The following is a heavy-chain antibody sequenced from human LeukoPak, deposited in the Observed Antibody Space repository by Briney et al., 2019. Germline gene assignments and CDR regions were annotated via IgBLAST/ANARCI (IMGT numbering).Heavy chain of an antibody. CDR2: ISYDGSNK. CDR3: ARVPTPYYFDY. J-gene: IGHJ4*02. V-gene: IGHV3-30-3*01. CDR1: GFTFSSYA. D-gene: IGHD4-4*01. Sequence: GGSLRLSCAASGFTFSSYAMHWVRQAPGKGLEWVAVISYDGSNKYYADSVKGRFTISRDNSKNTLYLQMNSLRAEATAAYYGARVPTPYYFDYWGQGTLVTVSA.